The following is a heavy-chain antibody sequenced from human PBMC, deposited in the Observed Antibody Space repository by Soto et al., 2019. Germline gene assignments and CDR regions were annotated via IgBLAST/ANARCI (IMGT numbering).Heavy chain of an antibody. D-gene: IGHD3-3*01. J-gene: IGHJ5*02. Sequence: PSETLSLTCTVTGGTLSGSYWTWIRQSAGGGLEWIGRIYSSGSTNYNPSLKSRVTVSLDTSMSHFSLRLRSVSAADTAVYYCARGQRFSDWFDPWGQGTLVTVSS. V-gene: IGHV4-4*07. CDR2: IYSSGST. CDR3: ARGQRFSDWFDP. CDR1: GGTLSGSY.